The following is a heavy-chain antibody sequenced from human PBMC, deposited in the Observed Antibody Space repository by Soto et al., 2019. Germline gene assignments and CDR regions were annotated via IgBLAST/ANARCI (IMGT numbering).Heavy chain of an antibody. Sequence: ASVKVSCKASGYTFTSYGISWVRQAPGQRLEWMGWISAYNGNTNYAQKLQGRVTMTTDTSTSTAYMELRSLRSDDTAVYYCARDPCSSTSCYADYYYYYYMDVWGKGTTVTVSS. CDR2: ISAYNGNT. CDR1: GYTFTSYG. D-gene: IGHD2-2*01. CDR3: ARDPCSSTSCYADYYYYYYMDV. V-gene: IGHV1-18*01. J-gene: IGHJ6*03.